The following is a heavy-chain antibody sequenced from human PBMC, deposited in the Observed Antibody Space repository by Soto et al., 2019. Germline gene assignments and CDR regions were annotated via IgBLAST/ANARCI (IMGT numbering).Heavy chain of an antibody. CDR3: ARERKDFVVAPVSTSGMDV. Sequence: QVQLVESGGGVVQPGRSLKLSCIGSGFAFGSHGMHWVRQVSGKGLEWVAVISHDGQNQYYGDSVKGRFTSSRDNSKNSLYVEVNSLRVEDTAVYHCARERKDFVVAPVSTSGMDVWGQGTAVTVSS. CDR2: ISHDGQNQ. CDR1: GFAFGSHG. V-gene: IGHV3-30*03. D-gene: IGHD4-4*01. J-gene: IGHJ6*01.